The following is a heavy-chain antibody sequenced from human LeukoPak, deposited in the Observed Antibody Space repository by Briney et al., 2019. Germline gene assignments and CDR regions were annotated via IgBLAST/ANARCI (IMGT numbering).Heavy chain of an antibody. CDR2: IYYSGST. V-gene: IGHV4-39*07. J-gene: IGHJ4*02. CDR1: GGSISSSSYY. CDR3: ARDGGRYCSGGSCLQYFDY. D-gene: IGHD2-15*01. Sequence: SETLSLTCTVSGGSISSSSYYWGWIRQPPGKGLEWIGSIYYSGSTYYNPSLKSRVTISVDTSKNQFSLKLSSVTAADTAVYYCARDGGRYCSGGSCLQYFDYWGQGTLVTVSS.